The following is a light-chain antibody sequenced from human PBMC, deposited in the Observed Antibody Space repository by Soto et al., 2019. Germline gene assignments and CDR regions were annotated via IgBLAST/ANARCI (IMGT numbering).Light chain of an antibody. J-gene: IGLJ2*01. CDR2: DVS. V-gene: IGLV2-11*01. CDR1: SSDVGDYSF. CDR3: CSYAANFLV. Sequence: QSALTQPRSVSGSPGQSVAISCTGTSSDVGDYSFVSWYQQHPGKAPKLMIYDVSKRPSGVPDRFSGSKSGNTASLIISGLHTDDEADYYCCSYAANFLVLGGGTKVTVL.